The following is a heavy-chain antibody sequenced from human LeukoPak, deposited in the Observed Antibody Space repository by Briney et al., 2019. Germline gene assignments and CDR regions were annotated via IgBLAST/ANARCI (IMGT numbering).Heavy chain of an antibody. CDR2: IYWDDNK. CDR1: GGSISNTNW. Sequence: TLSLTCGVSGGSISNTNWWTWVRQPPGKALEWLALIYWDDNKLYSPSLRSRVTITKDTSKNQVVLTMTNMAPVDTATYYCAHYGDYRFLYYFDHWGQGALVTVSS. J-gene: IGHJ4*02. V-gene: IGHV2-5*08. D-gene: IGHD4-17*01. CDR3: AHYGDYRFLYYFDH.